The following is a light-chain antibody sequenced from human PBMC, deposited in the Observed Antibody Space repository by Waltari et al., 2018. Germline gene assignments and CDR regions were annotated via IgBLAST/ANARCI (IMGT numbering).Light chain of an antibody. Sequence: QSALTQPASVSGSPGQSITISCTGTSDDIVGYNYVSWYQQYPGKAPKLIISEVSNRPSGISTRFSGSKSGNTASLTISGLQAEDEADYYCSSYTSSSTVFGGGTKLTVL. J-gene: IGLJ2*01. CDR2: EVS. CDR1: SDDIVGYNY. CDR3: SSYTSSSTV. V-gene: IGLV2-14*01.